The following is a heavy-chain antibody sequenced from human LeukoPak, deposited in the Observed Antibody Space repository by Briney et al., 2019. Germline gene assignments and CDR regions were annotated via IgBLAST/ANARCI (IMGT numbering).Heavy chain of an antibody. V-gene: IGHV4-30-2*01. CDR1: GGSISSGVYY. CDR2: INHSGST. D-gene: IGHD3-22*01. Sequence: TASQTLSLTCTVSGGSISSGVYYWSWIRQPPGKGLEWIGEINHSGSTNYNPSLKSRVTISVDTSKNQFSLKLSSVTAADTAVYYCARGGWRYYYVNLDYWGQGTLVTVSS. CDR3: ARGGWRYYYVNLDY. J-gene: IGHJ4*02.